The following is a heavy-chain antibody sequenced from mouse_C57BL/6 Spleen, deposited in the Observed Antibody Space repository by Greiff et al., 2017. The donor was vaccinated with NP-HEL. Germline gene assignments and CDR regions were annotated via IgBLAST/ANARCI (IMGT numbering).Heavy chain of an antibody. CDR2: INPSTGGT. CDR3: ARGEKYYEDFDY. CDR1: GYSFTGYY. V-gene: IGHV1-43*01. D-gene: IGHD1-1*01. Sequence: EVQLQQSGPELVKPGASVKISCKASGYSFTGYYMHWVKQSSEKSLEWIGEINPSTGGTSYNQKFKGKATLTVDKSSCTAYMQLKSLTSEDSAVYYCARGEKYYEDFDYWGQGTTLTVSS. J-gene: IGHJ2*01.